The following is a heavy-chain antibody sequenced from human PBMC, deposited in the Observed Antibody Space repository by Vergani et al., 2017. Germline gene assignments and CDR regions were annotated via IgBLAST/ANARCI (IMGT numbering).Heavy chain of an antibody. CDR3: ARDDTVILDAFDI. Sequence: QVQLQESGPGLVKPSQTLSLTCTVPGGSISSGGYYWSWIRQHPGKGLEWIGYIYYSGSTDYNPSLKSRVTISVDTSKNQFSLKLSSVTAADTAVYYCARDDTVILDAFDIWGQGTMVTVSS. D-gene: IGHD3-22*01. V-gene: IGHV4-31*03. CDR2: IYYSGST. CDR1: GGSISSGGYY. J-gene: IGHJ3*02.